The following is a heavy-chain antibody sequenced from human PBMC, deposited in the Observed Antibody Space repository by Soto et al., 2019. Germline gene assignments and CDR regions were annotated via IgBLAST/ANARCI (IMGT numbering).Heavy chain of an antibody. J-gene: IGHJ4*02. CDR2: ISAYNGNT. CDR3: ARDLRNGGAICELDY. D-gene: IGHD3-16*02. V-gene: IGHV1-18*01. CDR1: GYTFTSYG. Sequence: QVQLVQSGAEVKKPGASVKVSCKASGYTFTSYGISWVRQAPGQGLEWMGWISAYNGNTNYAQKLQGRVTMTTVISMXTAYMELRSLRSDDTAVYYCARDLRNGGAICELDYWGQGTLVTVSS.